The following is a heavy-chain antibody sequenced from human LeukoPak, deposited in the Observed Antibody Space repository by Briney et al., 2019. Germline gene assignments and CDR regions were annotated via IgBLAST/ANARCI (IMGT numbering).Heavy chain of an antibody. V-gene: IGHV4-39*01. CDR2: IYYSGST. Sequence: PSETLSPTCTVSGGSISSSSYYWGWIRQPPGKGLEWIGSIYYSGSTYYNPSLKSRVTISVDTSRNQFSLKLSSVTAADTAVYYCARVSSGSFLDYWGQGTLVTVSS. CDR3: ARVSSGSFLDY. CDR1: GGSISSSSYY. J-gene: IGHJ4*02. D-gene: IGHD6-19*01.